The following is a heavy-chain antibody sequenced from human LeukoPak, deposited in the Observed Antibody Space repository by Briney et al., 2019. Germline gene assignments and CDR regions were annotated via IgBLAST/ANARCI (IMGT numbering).Heavy chain of an antibody. CDR1: GYTFNSYG. CDR2: ISAYNGNT. V-gene: IGHV1-18*01. Sequence: ASVKVSCKVSGYTFNSYGISWVRQAPGQGLEWMGWISAYNGNTNYAQKLQGRVTMTTDTSTSTAYMELRSLRSDDTAVYYCARMVDSSSWYNFLPYPENFDYWGQGTLVTVSS. CDR3: ARMVDSSSWYNFLPYPENFDY. D-gene: IGHD6-13*01. J-gene: IGHJ4*02.